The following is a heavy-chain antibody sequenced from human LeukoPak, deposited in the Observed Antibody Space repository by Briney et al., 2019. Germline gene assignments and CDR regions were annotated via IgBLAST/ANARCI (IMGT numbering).Heavy chain of an antibody. CDR2: ISSSGSTI. Sequence: HPGGSLRLSCAASRFTFSSYEMNWVRQAPGKGLEWVSYISSSGSTIYYADSVKGRFTISRDNSKNTLYLQMNSLRAEDTAVYYCAKDRRNYGDYEVWFDPWGQGTLVTVSS. CDR3: AKDRRNYGDYEVWFDP. D-gene: IGHD4-17*01. J-gene: IGHJ5*02. CDR1: RFTFSSYE. V-gene: IGHV3-48*03.